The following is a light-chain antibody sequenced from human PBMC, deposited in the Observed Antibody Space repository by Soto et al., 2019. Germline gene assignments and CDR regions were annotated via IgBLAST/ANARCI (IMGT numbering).Light chain of an antibody. V-gene: IGKV1-39*01. J-gene: IGKJ5*01. CDR3: QQSYSTTSIT. Sequence: DVQMTQFPSSLSASVGDRVTITCRASQTIGSYVNWYQHKPGKAPKLLLYAASTLQTAVPSRFSGRGSGTDFTLTISSLQSDDFATYYCQQSYSTTSITFGQGTLLEI. CDR2: AAS. CDR1: QTIGSY.